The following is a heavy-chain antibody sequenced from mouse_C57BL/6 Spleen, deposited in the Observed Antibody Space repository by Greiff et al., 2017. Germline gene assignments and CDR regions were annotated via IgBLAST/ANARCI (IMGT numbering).Heavy chain of an antibody. CDR2: IDPETGGT. J-gene: IGHJ1*03. Sequence: VQLQQSGAELVRPGASVTLSCKASGYTFTDYEMHWVKQTPVHGLEWIGAIDPETGGTAYNQKFKGKAILTADKSSSTAYMERRSLTSEDSAVYYCTRFGTTVVAPGIVWGTGTTVTVSS. V-gene: IGHV1-15*01. CDR1: GYTFTDYE. D-gene: IGHD1-1*01. CDR3: TRFGTTVVAPGIV.